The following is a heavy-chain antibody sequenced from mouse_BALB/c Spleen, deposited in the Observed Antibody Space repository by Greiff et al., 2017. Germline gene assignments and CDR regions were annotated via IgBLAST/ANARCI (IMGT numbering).Heavy chain of an antibody. J-gene: IGHJ4*01. CDR3: ARLGAMDY. D-gene: IGHD4-1*01. CDR1: GFTFSDYY. Sequence: EVQLVESGGGLVKPGGSLKLSCAASGFTFSDYYMYWVRQTPEKRLEWVATISDGGSYTYYPDSVKGRFTISRDNAKNNLYLQMSSLKSEDTAMYYCARLGAMDYWGQGTSVTVSS. V-gene: IGHV5-4*02. CDR2: ISDGGSYT.